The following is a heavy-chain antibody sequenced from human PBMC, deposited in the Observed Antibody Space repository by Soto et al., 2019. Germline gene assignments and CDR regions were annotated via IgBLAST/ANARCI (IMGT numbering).Heavy chain of an antibody. J-gene: IGHJ6*02. CDR2: IYYSGST. V-gene: IGHV4-31*03. CDR1: GSSISSGGYY. D-gene: IGHD3-16*01. CDR3: ARLGGANYYCVMDV. Sequence: QVQLQESGPGLVKPSQTLSLTCTVSGSSISSGGYYWSCIRQHPGKGQEWIGYIYYSGSTYYNPSIKSRVTISVDTSKKPFSLQLSSVTVADTDVYYCARLGGANYYCVMDVWGQGTTVSVAS.